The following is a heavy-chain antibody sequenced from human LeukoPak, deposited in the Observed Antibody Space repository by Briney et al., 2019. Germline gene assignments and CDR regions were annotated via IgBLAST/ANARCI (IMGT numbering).Heavy chain of an antibody. CDR2: IYDSGST. CDR3: ARDCSGGSCYGAFDI. V-gene: IGHV4-30-4*01. Sequence: SETLSLTCTVSGASIRSGDYYWSWIRQTPGKGLEWIGYIYDSGSTYYNPSLKSRITISVDTSENRFSLKLSSVTATDTAVYYCARDCSGGSCYGAFDIWGQGTMVTVSS. D-gene: IGHD2-15*01. CDR1: GASIRSGDYY. J-gene: IGHJ3*02.